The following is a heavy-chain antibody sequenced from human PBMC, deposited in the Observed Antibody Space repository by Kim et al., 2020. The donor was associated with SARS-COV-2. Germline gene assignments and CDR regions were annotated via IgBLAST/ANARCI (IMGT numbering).Heavy chain of an antibody. D-gene: IGHD1-26*01. J-gene: IGHJ4*02. V-gene: IGHV1-69*01. CDR3: ASIVVATMWRFFDY. Sequence: AQKYQGRVTITEDESTSTAYMELSSLRSEDTAVYYCASIVVATMWRFFDYWGQGTLVTVSS.